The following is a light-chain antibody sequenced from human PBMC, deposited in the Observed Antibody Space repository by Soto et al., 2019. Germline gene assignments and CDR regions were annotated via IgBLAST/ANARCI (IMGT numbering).Light chain of an antibody. CDR1: QTVLYNSNNRNY. CDR2: WAS. V-gene: IGKV4-1*01. Sequence: IVMTQSPDSLAVSLGERATINCKSSQTVLYNSNNRNYLAWYQQKPGQPPKLLICWASTRESGVPDRFSGSGSGTDFTLTISSLQAEDVAVYYCQQYFGVAWTFGQGTKVEIK. CDR3: QQYFGVAWT. J-gene: IGKJ1*01.